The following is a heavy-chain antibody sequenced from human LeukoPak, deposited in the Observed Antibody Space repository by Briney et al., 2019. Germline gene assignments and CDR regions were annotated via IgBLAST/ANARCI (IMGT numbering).Heavy chain of an antibody. CDR3: AGTHYYDSSGYRPGDAFDI. J-gene: IGHJ3*02. D-gene: IGHD3-22*01. Sequence: GESLKISCKGSGYSFTSYWIGWVRHMPGKGLEWMGIIYPGDSDTRYSPSFQGQVTISADKSISTAYLQWSSLKASDTAMYYCAGTHYYDSSGYRPGDAFDIWGQGTMVTVSS. V-gene: IGHV5-51*01. CDR2: IYPGDSDT. CDR1: GYSFTSYW.